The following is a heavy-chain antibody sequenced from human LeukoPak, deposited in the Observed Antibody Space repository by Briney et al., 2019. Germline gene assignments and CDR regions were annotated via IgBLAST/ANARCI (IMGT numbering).Heavy chain of an antibody. CDR1: GFTFSSYE. Sequence: PGGSLRLSCAASGFTFSSYEMNWVRQAPGKGLEWVSYISSSGSTIYYADSVKGRFTISRDNAKNSLYLQMNSLRAEDTAVYYCARDSGPSGAFDIWGQGTMVTVSS. V-gene: IGHV3-48*03. CDR3: ARDSGPSGAFDI. J-gene: IGHJ3*02. CDR2: ISSSGSTI. D-gene: IGHD1-26*01.